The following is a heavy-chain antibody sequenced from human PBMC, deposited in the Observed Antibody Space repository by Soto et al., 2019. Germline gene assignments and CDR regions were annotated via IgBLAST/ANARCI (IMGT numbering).Heavy chain of an antibody. CDR2: IKQDGSEK. J-gene: IGHJ6*03. CDR3: ARDRIVVVPAASRGYYYYMDV. Sequence: PAVSLRPSSQSSGFTFSIFSLSRFRQAPGMGLKRVANIKQDGSEKYYVDTVKGRFTNSRDNAMNSLYLQMNSLIAEDTVVYYCARDRIVVVPAASRGYYYYMDVWGKGT. V-gene: IGHV3-7*01. D-gene: IGHD2-2*01. CDR1: GFTFSIFS.